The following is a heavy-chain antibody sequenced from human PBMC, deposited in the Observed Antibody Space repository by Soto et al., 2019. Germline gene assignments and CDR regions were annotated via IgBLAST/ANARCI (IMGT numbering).Heavy chain of an antibody. V-gene: IGHV1-18*01. CDR2: ISAYNGNT. D-gene: IGHD2-2*01. CDR1: GYTFTSYG. J-gene: IGHJ3*02. Sequence: QVQLVQSGAEVKKPGASVKVSCKASGYTFTSYGISWVRQAPGQGLEWMGWISAYNGNTNNTQKLQGRVTMTTGTSTSTAYMELRSLRFDDTAVYYCARVTRHDAFDIWGQGTMVTVSS. CDR3: ARVTRHDAFDI.